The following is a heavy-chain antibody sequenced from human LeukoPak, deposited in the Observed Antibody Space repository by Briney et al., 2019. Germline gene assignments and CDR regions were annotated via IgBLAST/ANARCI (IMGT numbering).Heavy chain of an antibody. J-gene: IGHJ4*02. CDR3: ARYGAATIARFDY. D-gene: IGHD5-12*01. V-gene: IGHV4-59*08. CDR2: IYYSGTT. CDR1: GGSINNYY. Sequence: TSETLSLTCTVSGGSINNYYWSWIRQPPGKGLEWIGYIYYSGTTTYNPSLKSRVTISVDTSKNQFSQNLTSVTAADTAVYYCARYGAATIARFDYWGRGTLVTVSS.